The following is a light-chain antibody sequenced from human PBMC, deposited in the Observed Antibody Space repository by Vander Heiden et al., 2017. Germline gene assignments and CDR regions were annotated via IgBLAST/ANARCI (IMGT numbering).Light chain of an antibody. J-gene: IGKJ3*01. CDR2: TAS. V-gene: IGKV1-8*01. Sequence: AIRMTQSPSSLSASTGDRVTITCRASQDISNYLAWYQQKAGKAPKLLISTASTLESGVPSRFSGRGSGTEFTLSISCLQSEDFATYYCQQDDSFPLTFGHGTKVDIK. CDR1: QDISNY. CDR3: QQDDSFPLT.